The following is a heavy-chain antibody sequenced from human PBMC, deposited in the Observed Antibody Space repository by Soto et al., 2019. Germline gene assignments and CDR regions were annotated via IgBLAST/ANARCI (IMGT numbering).Heavy chain of an antibody. CDR2: IKSNTDGGTT. Sequence: EVQLVESGGGLVKPGGSLRLSCAASGFTFSNAWMMWVRQSPGKGLEWVGRIKSNTDGGTTDYAAPVKGRFTISRDDSKNTLYLQMSSLKSEDTAVYYCTTRFYPWGQGTLVTVSS. J-gene: IGHJ5*02. CDR1: GFTFSNAW. V-gene: IGHV3-15*01. CDR3: TTRFYP.